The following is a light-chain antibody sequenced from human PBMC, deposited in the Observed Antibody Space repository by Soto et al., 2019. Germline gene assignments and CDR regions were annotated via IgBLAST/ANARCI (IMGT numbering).Light chain of an antibody. J-gene: IGKJ5*01. Sequence: DIQMTQSPSTLSASVGDRVTITCRASQTISIFLNWYQQKPGKAPKLLIYGASTLQGGVPSRFSGSGSGTDFTLTISRLQPEDFATYYCQQLNSYPITFGQGTHWRL. CDR2: GAS. CDR1: QTISIF. V-gene: IGKV1-39*01. CDR3: QQLNSYPIT.